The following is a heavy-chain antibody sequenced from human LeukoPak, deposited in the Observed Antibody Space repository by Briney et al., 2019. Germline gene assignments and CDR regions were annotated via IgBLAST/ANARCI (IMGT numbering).Heavy chain of an antibody. J-gene: IGHJ6*02. D-gene: IGHD6-19*01. Sequence: ASVKVSCKASGYTFTSYGISWVRQAPGQGLEWMGWISAYNGNTNYAQKLQGRVTMTTDTSTSTAYMELRSLRSDDTAVYYCARDRTYSSGWYDPPGGYYYYYGMDVWGQGTTVTVSS. CDR3: ARDRTYSSGWYDPPGGYYYYYGMDV. CDR1: GYTFTSYG. CDR2: ISAYNGNT. V-gene: IGHV1-18*01.